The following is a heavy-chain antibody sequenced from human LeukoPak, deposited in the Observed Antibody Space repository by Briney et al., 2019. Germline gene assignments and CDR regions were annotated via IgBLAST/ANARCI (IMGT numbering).Heavy chain of an antibody. Sequence: GGSLRLSCVASGFTFSSDSMNWVCQAPGKGLEWVSYISESSTYIYYAKSVKGRFTISRDNAKNSLYLQMNSLRGEDTAVYYCARDDAATARASGMDVWGKGTTVTVSS. CDR2: ISESSTYI. V-gene: IGHV3-21*01. J-gene: IGHJ6*04. CDR3: ARDDAATARASGMDV. D-gene: IGHD6-6*01. CDR1: GFTFSSDS.